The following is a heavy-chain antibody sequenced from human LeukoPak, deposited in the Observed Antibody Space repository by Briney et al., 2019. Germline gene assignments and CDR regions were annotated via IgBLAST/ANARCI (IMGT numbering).Heavy chain of an antibody. CDR1: GASINSHY. CDR3: ARALNPLSGTYYFDY. CDR2: IYISGST. Sequence: KPSETLSLTCTVSGASINSHYWSWIRQPAGKGLEWIGRIYISGSTNYSSSLQSRVTMSVDTSKNQFSLKLSSVTAADTAVYYCARALNPLSGTYYFDYWGQGTLVTVSS. V-gene: IGHV4-4*07. D-gene: IGHD3-10*01. J-gene: IGHJ4*02.